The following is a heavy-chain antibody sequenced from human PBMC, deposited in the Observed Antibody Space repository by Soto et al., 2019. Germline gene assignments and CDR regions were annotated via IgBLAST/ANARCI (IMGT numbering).Heavy chain of an antibody. Sequence: QITLKESGPPLVKPTQTLTLTCTFSGFSLSTSGVGVGWIRQPPGKALEWLALIYWDDDKRYSPSLKSRLTITKDTSKNQVVLTMPNMDPVDTATYYCALTYYGSGSYYNVRWFDPWGQGTLVTVSS. V-gene: IGHV2-5*02. CDR1: GFSLSTSGVG. CDR3: ALTYYGSGSYYNVRWFDP. D-gene: IGHD3-10*01. J-gene: IGHJ5*02. CDR2: IYWDDDK.